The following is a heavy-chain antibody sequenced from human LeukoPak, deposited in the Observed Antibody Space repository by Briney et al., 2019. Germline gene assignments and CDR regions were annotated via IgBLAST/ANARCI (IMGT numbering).Heavy chain of an antibody. CDR2: ISYDGSNK. J-gene: IGHJ4*02. V-gene: IGHV3-30-3*01. Sequence: PGGSLRLSCAASGFTFSSYAMHWVRQAPGKGLEWVAVISYDGSNKEYADSVKGRFTISRDNSQNTLYLQMNSLRADDTAVYYCAPNHGVASPGYWGQGTLVTVSS. CDR3: APNHGVASPGY. D-gene: IGHD2-15*01. CDR1: GFTFSSYA.